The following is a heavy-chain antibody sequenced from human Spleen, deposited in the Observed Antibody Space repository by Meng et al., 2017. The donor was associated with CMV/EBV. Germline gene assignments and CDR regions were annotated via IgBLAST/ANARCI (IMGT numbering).Heavy chain of an antibody. CDR2: ISAYNGNT. CDR3: ARWYSSSSGGDYWFDP. CDR1: GYTFSNYD. J-gene: IGHJ5*02. Sequence: ASVKVSCKASGYTFSNYDINWVRQAPGQGLEWMGWISAYNGNTNYAQKLQGRVTMTTDTSTSTAYMELRSLRSDDTAVYYCARWYSSSSGGDYWFDPWGQGTLVTVSS. V-gene: IGHV1-18*01. D-gene: IGHD6-6*01.